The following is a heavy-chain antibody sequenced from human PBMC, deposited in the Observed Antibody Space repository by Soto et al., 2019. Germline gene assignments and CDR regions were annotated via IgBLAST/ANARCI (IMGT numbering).Heavy chain of an antibody. Sequence: KTSETLSLTCTVSGGSVSSGSYYWSWIRQPPGKGLEWIGYIYYSGSTNYNPSLKSRVTISVDTSKNQFSLKLSSVTAADTAVYYCARGLWYSSSSEFYYGMDVWGQGTTVTVSS. CDR2: IYYSGST. CDR1: GGSVSSGSYY. D-gene: IGHD6-6*01. V-gene: IGHV4-61*01. J-gene: IGHJ6*02. CDR3: ARGLWYSSSSEFYYGMDV.